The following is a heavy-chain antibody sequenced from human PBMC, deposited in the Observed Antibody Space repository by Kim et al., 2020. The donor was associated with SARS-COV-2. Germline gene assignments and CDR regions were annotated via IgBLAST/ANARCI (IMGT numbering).Heavy chain of an antibody. V-gene: IGHV1-18*01. Sequence: ASVKVSCKASGYTFTSYGISWVRQAPGQGLEWMGWISAYNGNTNYAQKLQGRVTMTTDTSTSTAYMELRSLRSDDTAVYYCARQLAYCGGDCYSGPNDAFDIWGQGTMVTVSS. CDR2: ISAYNGNT. CDR3: ARQLAYCGGDCYSGPNDAFDI. D-gene: IGHD2-21*02. J-gene: IGHJ3*02. CDR1: GYTFTSYG.